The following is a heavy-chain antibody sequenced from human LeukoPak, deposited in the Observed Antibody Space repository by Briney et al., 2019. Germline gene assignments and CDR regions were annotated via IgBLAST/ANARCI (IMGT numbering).Heavy chain of an antibody. CDR3: ARDVRGGYYFDC. Sequence: SETLSLTCTVSGGSISSYYWSWIRQPPGKGLEWIGYIYYSGSTNYNPSLKSRVTISVDTSKNQFSLKLSSVTAADTAVYYCARDVRGGYYFDCWGQGTLVTVSS. J-gene: IGHJ4*02. CDR2: IYYSGST. D-gene: IGHD3-10*02. V-gene: IGHV4-59*01. CDR1: GGSISSYY.